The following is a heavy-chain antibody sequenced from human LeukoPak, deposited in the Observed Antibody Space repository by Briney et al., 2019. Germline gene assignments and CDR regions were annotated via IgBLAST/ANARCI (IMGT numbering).Heavy chain of an antibody. CDR1: GFTFSSYG. J-gene: IGHJ4*02. Sequence: GGSLRLSCAASGFTFSSYGMHWVRQAPGKGLEWVGRIKSKTDGGTTDYAAPVKGRFTISRDDSKNTLYLQMNSLKTEDTAVYYCTTDIAARPFDYWGQGTLVTVSS. CDR3: TTDIAARPFDY. V-gene: IGHV3-15*01. D-gene: IGHD6-6*01. CDR2: IKSKTDGGTT.